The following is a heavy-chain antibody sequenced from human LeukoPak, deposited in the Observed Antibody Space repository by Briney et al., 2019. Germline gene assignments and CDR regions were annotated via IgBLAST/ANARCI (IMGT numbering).Heavy chain of an antibody. CDR1: GFTFDSYT. J-gene: IGHJ6*03. Sequence: GGSLRLSCVASGFTFDSYTMNWVRQAPGKGLEWVSAISGNGVGTYYADSVKGRFTISRDNAKNSLYLKMNSLRADDTAVYYCARFAAGGSYYYYMDVWGKGTTVTVSS. D-gene: IGHD3-10*01. CDR3: ARFAAGGSYYYYMDV. V-gene: IGHV3-23*01. CDR2: ISGNGVGT.